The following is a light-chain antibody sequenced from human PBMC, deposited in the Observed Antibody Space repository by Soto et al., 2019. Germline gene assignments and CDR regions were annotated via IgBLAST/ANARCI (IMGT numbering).Light chain of an antibody. CDR3: ASWDDSLSGRV. CDR1: SSNIGNNY. CDR2: RND. J-gene: IGLJ3*02. V-gene: IGLV1-47*01. Sequence: QSALTQPPSASGTPGQRVTISCSGSSSNIGNNYVSWFQHLPGTAPKLLMSRNDQRPSGVPDRFSGSKSGTSASLAISGLRSEDEADYYCASWDDSLSGRVFGGGTQLTVL.